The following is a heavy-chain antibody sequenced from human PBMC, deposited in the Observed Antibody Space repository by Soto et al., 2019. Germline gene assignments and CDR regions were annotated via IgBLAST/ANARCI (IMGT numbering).Heavy chain of an antibody. Sequence: GGSLRLSCAASGFIFDDFTMHWVRLVPGRGLQWVSYINWDGRIAMYADSVKGRFTISRDNTNNHLYLQMNSLRSDDTALYYCAKDEGAAVESPGDWGHGTLVTVSS. V-gene: IGHV3-43*01. J-gene: IGHJ4*01. D-gene: IGHD6-13*01. CDR2: INWDGRIA. CDR3: AKDEGAAVESPGD. CDR1: GFIFDDFT.